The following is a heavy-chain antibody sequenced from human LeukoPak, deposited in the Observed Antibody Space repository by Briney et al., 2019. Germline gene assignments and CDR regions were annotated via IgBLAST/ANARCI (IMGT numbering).Heavy chain of an antibody. D-gene: IGHD3-22*01. CDR3: ATPPTAYTSGSLGY. CDR1: GFTFSNFG. CDR2: ISYDGSTK. Sequence: GGSLRLFCEASGFTFSNFGMHWVRQAPGKGLEWVAIISYDGSTKYYADSVKGRFSISRDNSKNTLYLQMNSLRVEDTAVYYCATPPTAYTSGSLGYWGQGTLVTVSS. J-gene: IGHJ4*02. V-gene: IGHV3-30*03.